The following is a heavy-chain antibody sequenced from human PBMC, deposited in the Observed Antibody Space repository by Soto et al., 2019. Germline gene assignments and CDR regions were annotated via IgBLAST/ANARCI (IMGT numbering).Heavy chain of an antibody. Sequence: SETMSLTSPVAGGSISSSSYYWGWIRQPPGKGLEWIGSIYYSGSTYYNPSLKSRVTISVDTSKNQFSLKLSSVTAADTAVYYCAGDEGYCSSTSCYAFDYWGQGTLVTVSS. CDR2: IYYSGST. V-gene: IGHV4-39*01. J-gene: IGHJ4*02. D-gene: IGHD2-2*01. CDR1: GGSISSSSYY. CDR3: AGDEGYCSSTSCYAFDY.